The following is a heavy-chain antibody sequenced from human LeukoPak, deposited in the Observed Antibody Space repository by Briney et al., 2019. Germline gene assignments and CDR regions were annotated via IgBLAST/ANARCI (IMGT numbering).Heavy chain of an antibody. J-gene: IGHJ4*02. CDR1: GYTFTSYD. CDR2: MNPNSGNT. Sequence: ASVKVSCKASGYTFTSYDSNWVRQATGQGLEWMGWMNPNSGNTGYAQKFQGRVTMTRNTSISTAYMELSSLRSEDTAVYYCARGELLWFGELLVYWGQGTLVTVSS. V-gene: IGHV1-8*01. CDR3: ARGELLWFGELLVY. D-gene: IGHD3-10*01.